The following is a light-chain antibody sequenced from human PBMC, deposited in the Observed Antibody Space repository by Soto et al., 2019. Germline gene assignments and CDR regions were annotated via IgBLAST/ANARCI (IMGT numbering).Light chain of an antibody. CDR1: SSDVGGYNY. V-gene: IGLV2-14*01. Sequence: LTQPASVSGSPGQSITISCTGTSSDVGGYNYVSWYQQQPGKAPKFMIYDVSNRPSGVSNRFSGSKSGNTASLTISGVQAEDEADYYCCSYTTSNTRQIVFGTGTKVTVL. J-gene: IGLJ1*01. CDR3: CSYTTSNTRQIV. CDR2: DVS.